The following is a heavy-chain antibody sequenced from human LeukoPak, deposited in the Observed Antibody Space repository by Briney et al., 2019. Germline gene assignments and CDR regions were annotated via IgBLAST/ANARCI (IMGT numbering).Heavy chain of an antibody. CDR3: ARVGTRYYDIQPLFDY. J-gene: IGHJ4*02. Sequence: ASVKVSCKASGYTFTSYAMHWVRQAPGQRLEWMGWINAGNGNTKYSQKFQGRVTITRDTSASTAYMELSSLRSEDTAMYYCARVGTRYYDIQPLFDYWGQGTLVTVSS. D-gene: IGHD3-9*01. CDR2: INAGNGNT. CDR1: GYTFTSYA. V-gene: IGHV1-3*01.